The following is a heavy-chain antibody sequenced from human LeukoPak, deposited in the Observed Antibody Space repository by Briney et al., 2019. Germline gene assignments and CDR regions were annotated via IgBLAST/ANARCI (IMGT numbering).Heavy chain of an antibody. Sequence: GGSLRLSCAASGFTFSSYGMHWVRQAPGKGLEWVAVISYDGSNKYYADSVKGRFTISRDNSKNTLYLQMNSLRAEDTAVYYCARDSLWSRDYWGLGTLVTVSS. CDR1: GFTFSSYG. J-gene: IGHJ4*02. V-gene: IGHV3-30*03. CDR3: ARDSLWSRDY. D-gene: IGHD3-10*01. CDR2: ISYDGSNK.